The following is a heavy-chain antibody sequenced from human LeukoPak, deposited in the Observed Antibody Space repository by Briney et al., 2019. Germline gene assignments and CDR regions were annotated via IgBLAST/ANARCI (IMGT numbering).Heavy chain of an antibody. Sequence: GGSLRLSCAASGFTFSSYAMSWVRQAPGKGLEWVSAISGSGGSTYYADSVKGRFTIYRDNSKNTLYLQMTSLRAEDTAVYYCAKTKNVLRYFDWLSDPLYYFDYWGQGTLVTVSS. D-gene: IGHD3-9*01. CDR2: ISGSGGST. J-gene: IGHJ4*02. CDR3: AKTKNVLRYFDWLSDPLYYFDY. V-gene: IGHV3-23*01. CDR1: GFTFSSYA.